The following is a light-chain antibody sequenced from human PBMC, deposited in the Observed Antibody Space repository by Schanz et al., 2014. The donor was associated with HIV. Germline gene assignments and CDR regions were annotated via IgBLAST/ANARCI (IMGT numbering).Light chain of an antibody. J-gene: IGLJ2*01. CDR3: QSYDNSLSGYVV. CDR2: VTH. V-gene: IGLV1-51*01. Sequence: QSVLTQPPSVSAAPGQRVTISCSGSASNIGHNYVSWFQQFPGTTPKLLIYVTHQRPSEIPDRFSGSKTGTSATLAITGLQAEDEADYYCQSYDNSLSGYVVFGGGTKLTVL. CDR1: ASNIGHNY.